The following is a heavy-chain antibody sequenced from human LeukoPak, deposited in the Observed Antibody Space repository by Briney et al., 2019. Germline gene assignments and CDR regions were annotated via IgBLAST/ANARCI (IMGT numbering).Heavy chain of an antibody. CDR1: GFTFSSYW. Sequence: GGSLRLSCAASGFTFSSYWMSWVRQAPGKGLEWVANIKQDGSEKYYVDSVKGRFTISRDNAKNSLYLQMNSLRAEDTAVYYCARDNNVVVVPAAMDYWGQGTLVTVSS. J-gene: IGHJ4*02. CDR3: ARDNNVVVVPAAMDY. CDR2: IKQDGSEK. V-gene: IGHV3-7*03. D-gene: IGHD2-2*01.